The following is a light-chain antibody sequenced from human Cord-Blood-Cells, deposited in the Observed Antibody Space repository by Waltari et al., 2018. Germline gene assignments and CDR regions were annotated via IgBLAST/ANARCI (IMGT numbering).Light chain of an antibody. V-gene: IGKV3-11*01. Sequence: EIVLTQSPATLSLSPGDRATLSCRASQSVSSYLAWYQQEPGQAPRLLIYDASSRATGIPARCSGSGSGTDFTLTISSLEPEDFAVYYCQQRSNWLTFGGGTKVEIK. CDR3: QQRSNWLT. CDR2: DAS. J-gene: IGKJ4*01. CDR1: QSVSSY.